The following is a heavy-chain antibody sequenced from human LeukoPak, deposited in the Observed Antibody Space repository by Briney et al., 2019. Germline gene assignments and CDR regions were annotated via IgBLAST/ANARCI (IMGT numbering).Heavy chain of an antibody. D-gene: IGHD3-16*02. CDR3: AKGEKTRPFGGVIDY. V-gene: IGHV3-23*01. J-gene: IGHJ4*02. Sequence: AGGSLRLSCAASELIFSSSSMNWVRQAPGKGLEWVSTLSGTGGSTYYADSVKGRFTISRDNSKNTLYLQMNSLRAEDTAVYYCAKGEKTRPFGGVIDYWGQGTLVTASS. CDR1: ELIFSSSS. CDR2: LSGTGGST.